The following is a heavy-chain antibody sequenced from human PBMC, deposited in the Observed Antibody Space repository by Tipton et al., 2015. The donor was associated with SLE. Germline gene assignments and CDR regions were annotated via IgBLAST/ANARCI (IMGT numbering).Heavy chain of an antibody. CDR2: IYYSGST. D-gene: IGHD6-19*01. CDR1: GDSISSHY. V-gene: IGHV4-59*11. CDR3: ARDVGIAVASTPFDY. Sequence: TLSLTCTVSGDSISSHYWSWIRQPPGKGLEWIGYIYYSGSTNYNPSLKSRVTISVDTSKNQFSLKLSSVTAADTAVYYCARDVGIAVASTPFDYWGQGTLVTVSS. J-gene: IGHJ4*02.